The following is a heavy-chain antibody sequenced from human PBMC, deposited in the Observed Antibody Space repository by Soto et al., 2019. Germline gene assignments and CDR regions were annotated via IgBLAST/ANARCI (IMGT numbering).Heavy chain of an antibody. J-gene: IGHJ6*02. CDR3: ARADTIPDYSYCGMDV. CDR1: GGSISSYY. D-gene: IGHD3-3*01. CDR2: IYYSGST. V-gene: IGHV4-59*08. Sequence: SETLSLTCTVSGGSISSYYWSWIRQPPGKGLEWIGYIYYSGSTYYNPSLKSRVTISVDTSKNQFSLKLSSVTAADTAVYYCARADTIPDYSYCGMDVWGQGTTVTVS.